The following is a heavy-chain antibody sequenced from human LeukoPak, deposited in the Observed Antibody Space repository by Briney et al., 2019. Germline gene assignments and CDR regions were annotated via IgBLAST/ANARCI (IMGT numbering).Heavy chain of an antibody. CDR1: GFTFSSYA. CDR3: ARGDYSNYDGGHPMYYYYYGMDV. D-gene: IGHD4-4*01. V-gene: IGHV3-30-3*01. CDR2: ISYDGSNK. J-gene: IGHJ6*02. Sequence: PGGSLRLSCAASGFTFSSYAMHWVRQAPGKGLEWVAVISYDGSNKYYADSVKGRFTISRDNSKNTLYLQMNSLRAEDTAVYYCARGDYSNYDGGHPMYYYYYGMDVWGQGTTVTVSS.